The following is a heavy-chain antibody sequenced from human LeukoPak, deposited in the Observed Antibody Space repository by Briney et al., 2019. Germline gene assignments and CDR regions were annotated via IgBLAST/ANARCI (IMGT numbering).Heavy chain of an antibody. D-gene: IGHD2-2*01. Sequence: PGGTLRLSCAASGFTFSSYGMHWVRQAPGKGLERVAVISYDGSNKYYTDSVKGRFTIYRDHSKNTLYLQMNSLRAQDRAVYDCAKAAKLYCSSTSCSYFDYWGQGTLVTVSS. CDR1: GFTFSSYG. CDR3: AKAAKLYCSSTSCSYFDY. J-gene: IGHJ4*02. V-gene: IGHV3-30*18. CDR2: ISYDGSNK.